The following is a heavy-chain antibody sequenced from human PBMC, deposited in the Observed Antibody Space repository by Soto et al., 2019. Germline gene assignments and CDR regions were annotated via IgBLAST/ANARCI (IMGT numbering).Heavy chain of an antibody. V-gene: IGHV1-2*04. D-gene: IGHD6-19*01. CDR1: GNTFADYY. CDR2: INPNSGGT. Sequence: APVKVSCRASGNTFADYYMHWVRLTPGQGLEWMGWINPNSGGTNYAQKFQGWVTMTRDTSISTAYMELSRLRSDDTAVYYCARASMAEEVWFDPWGQGTLVTVSS. CDR3: ARASMAEEVWFDP. J-gene: IGHJ5*02.